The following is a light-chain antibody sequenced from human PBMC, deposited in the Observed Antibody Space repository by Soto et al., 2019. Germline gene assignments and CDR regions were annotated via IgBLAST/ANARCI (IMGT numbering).Light chain of an antibody. CDR3: QQRNIWPPVT. Sequence: EIVLTQSPGTLSLSPGERATLSCRASQSVSSSYLAWYQQKPGQAPRLLIYGAFNRATGIPARFSGSGSGTDFTLTISSLEPEDSAVYYCQQRNIWPPVTFGHGTKVDNK. J-gene: IGKJ1*01. CDR2: GAF. CDR1: QSVSSSY. V-gene: IGKV3D-20*02.